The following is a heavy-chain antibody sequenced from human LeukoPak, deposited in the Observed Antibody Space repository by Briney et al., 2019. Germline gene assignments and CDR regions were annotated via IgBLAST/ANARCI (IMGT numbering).Heavy chain of an antibody. Sequence: GGSLRLSCAASGFTFSRSSMHWVRQTPGKGLEWVSSISTSSSYIYYADSVKGRFTISRDNSKNTPYLQMNSLRAEDTAVYYCARDKFYSSSYFDYWGQGTLVTVSS. V-gene: IGHV3-21*01. CDR1: GFTFSRSS. J-gene: IGHJ4*02. CDR2: ISTSSSYI. CDR3: ARDKFYSSSYFDY. D-gene: IGHD6-13*01.